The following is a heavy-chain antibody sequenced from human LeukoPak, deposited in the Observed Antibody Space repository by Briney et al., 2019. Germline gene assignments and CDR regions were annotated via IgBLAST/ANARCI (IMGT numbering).Heavy chain of an antibody. CDR1: GLTFSSSW. V-gene: IGHV3-23*01. J-gene: IGHJ4*02. Sequence: PGGSLRLFCEVYGLTFSSSWMDWVRQAPGKGLEWVSVMSGGGGSTYDADSVKGRFTISRDNSKNTLYLQMNSLRAEDTAVYYCAKEYSGNYYYFDYWGQGTLVTVSS. CDR3: AKEYSGNYYYFDY. CDR2: MSGGGGST. D-gene: IGHD1-26*01.